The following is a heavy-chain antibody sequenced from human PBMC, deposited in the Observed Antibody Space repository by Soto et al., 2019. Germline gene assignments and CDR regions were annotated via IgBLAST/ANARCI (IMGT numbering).Heavy chain of an antibody. V-gene: IGHV3-48*02. J-gene: IGHJ6*02. CDR1: GFTFSSYS. CDR3: ARVGRGVYGMDV. D-gene: IGHD2-8*01. CDR2: ITSDSSTI. Sequence: EVQLVESGGGLVQPGGSLRLSCAASGFTFSSYSINWVRQAPGQGLEWFSYITSDSSTISYADSVKGRFTVSRDNAQNSLYLQMNSLRDEDTAVYYCARVGRGVYGMDVWGQGTSVTVSS.